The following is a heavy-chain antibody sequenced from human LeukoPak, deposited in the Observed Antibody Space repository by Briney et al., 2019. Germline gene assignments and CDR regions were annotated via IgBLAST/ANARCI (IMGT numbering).Heavy chain of an antibody. J-gene: IGHJ4*02. D-gene: IGHD6-19*01. CDR2: IYSGDST. CDR1: GFTVSSNY. V-gene: IGHV3-53*01. Sequence: GGSLRLSCAASGFTVSSNYMSWDRQAPGKGLEWVSVIYSGDSTYYADSVKGRFTISRDNSKNTLYLQMNSLRAEDTAVYYCARVTVAGYYFDYWGQGTLVTVSS. CDR3: ARVTVAGYYFDY.